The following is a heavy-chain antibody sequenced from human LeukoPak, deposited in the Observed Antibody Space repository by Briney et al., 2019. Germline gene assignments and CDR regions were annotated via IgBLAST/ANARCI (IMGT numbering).Heavy chain of an antibody. CDR3: AKDTPYCGGDCYSNWFDP. J-gene: IGHJ5*02. V-gene: IGHV3-23*01. D-gene: IGHD2-21*02. CDR2: ISGSGGST. CDR1: GFTFSSYA. Sequence: GGSLRLSCAASGFTFSSYAMSWVRQAPGKGLEWVSAISGSGGSTYYADSVKGRFTISRDNSKNTLYLQMNSLRAEDTAVYYCAKDTPYCGGDCYSNWFDPWGQGTLVTVSS.